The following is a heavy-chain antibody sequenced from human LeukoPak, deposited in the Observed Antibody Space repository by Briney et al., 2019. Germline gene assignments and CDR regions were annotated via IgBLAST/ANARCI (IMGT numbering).Heavy chain of an antibody. D-gene: IGHD2-2*01. CDR1: GGSISSGGYY. J-gene: IGHJ4*02. CDR2: INHSGST. CDR3: ARSRYCSSTSCYAWVDY. Sequence: SETLSLTCTVSGGSISSGGYYWTWIRQPPGKGLEWIGEINHSGSTNYNPSLKSRVTISVDTSKNQFSLKLSSVTAADTAVYYCARSRYCSSTSCYAWVDYWGQGTLVTVSS. V-gene: IGHV4-39*07.